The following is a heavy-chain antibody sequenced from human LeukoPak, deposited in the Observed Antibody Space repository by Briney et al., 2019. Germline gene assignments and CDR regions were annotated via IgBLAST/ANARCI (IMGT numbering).Heavy chain of an antibody. CDR1: GFTFSSYS. CDR2: ISSSSSYI. Sequence: GGSLRLSCAASGFTFSSYSMNWVRQAPGKGLEWVSSISSSSSYIYYADSVKGRFTISRDNAKNSLYLQMNRLRAEDTAVYYCAREGAAIVATILDYYYGMDVWGQETTVTVSS. V-gene: IGHV3-21*01. D-gene: IGHD5-12*01. J-gene: IGHJ6*02. CDR3: AREGAAIVATILDYYYGMDV.